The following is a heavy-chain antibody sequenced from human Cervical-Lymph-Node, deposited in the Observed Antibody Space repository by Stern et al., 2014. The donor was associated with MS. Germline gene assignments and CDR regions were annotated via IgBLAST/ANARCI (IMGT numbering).Heavy chain of an antibody. CDR3: ARDVQGDGNYNLEQ. CDR1: GFTLSRYW. D-gene: IGHD1-1*01. Sequence: EVQLGESGGGLVQPGGSLRLSCAASGFTLSRYWMHWVRQAPGKGLVWIYSMISDGSTTTYADSAKGRFTISRDNAKNMVYLQVNSLRVDDTAVYYCARDVQGDGNYNLEQWGQGTLVTVSS. J-gene: IGHJ4*02. CDR2: MISDGSTT. V-gene: IGHV3-74*01.